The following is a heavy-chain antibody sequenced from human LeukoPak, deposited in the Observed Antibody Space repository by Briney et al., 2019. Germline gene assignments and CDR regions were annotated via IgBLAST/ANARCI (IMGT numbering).Heavy chain of an antibody. J-gene: IGHJ4*02. Sequence: ASETLSLTCNVSGGSINSISYYWGWIRQPPGKGLEWIGSIYYSRSIYYSPSLKSRVTISVDTSKNQFSLKVTSVTAADTAVYYCARNIYYDASGYYPRHFDFWGQGTLVTVSS. V-gene: IGHV4-39*07. CDR2: IYYSRSI. CDR3: ARNIYYDASGYYPRHFDF. CDR1: GGSINSISYY. D-gene: IGHD3-22*01.